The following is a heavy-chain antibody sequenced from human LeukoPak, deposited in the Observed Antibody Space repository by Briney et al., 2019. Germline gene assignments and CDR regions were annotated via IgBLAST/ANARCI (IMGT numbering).Heavy chain of an antibody. D-gene: IGHD6-13*01. Sequence: ASVKVSCNASGYTFTGYYMHWLRQAPGHRLECLGWINPNSGGTNYAQKFQGRVTMTRDTSISTAYMELSRLRSDDTAVYYCASITGYIAAAGRIWGQGTLVTVSS. V-gene: IGHV1-2*02. CDR1: GYTFTGYY. J-gene: IGHJ4*02. CDR3: ASITGYIAAAGRI. CDR2: INPNSGGT.